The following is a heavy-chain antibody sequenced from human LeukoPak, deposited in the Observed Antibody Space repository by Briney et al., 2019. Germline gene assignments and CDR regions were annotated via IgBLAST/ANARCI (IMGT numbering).Heavy chain of an antibody. CDR2: IDSGGSST. V-gene: IGHV3-74*01. Sequence: GSLRLSCVASGFTFSTHWMHWVRQAPGKGLVWVSRIDSGGSSTFYADSVKGRFTIYRDNAKNTLYLQMNSLRPEDSAAYFCARPHCYDTSGYCPGFDLWGQGTLVTVSS. J-gene: IGHJ4*02. CDR3: ARPHCYDTSGYCPGFDL. D-gene: IGHD3-22*01. CDR1: GFTFSTHW.